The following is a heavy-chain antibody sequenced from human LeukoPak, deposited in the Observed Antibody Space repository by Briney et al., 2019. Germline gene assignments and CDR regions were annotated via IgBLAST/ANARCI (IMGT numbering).Heavy chain of an antibody. J-gene: IGHJ6*04. Sequence: PSETLSLTCAVYGGSFSGYYWSWIRQPPGKGPEWIGEINHSGSTNYNPSLKSRVTISVDTSKNQFSLKLSSVTAADTAVYYCARGRSSGWSNYYYYYGMDVWGKGTTVTVSS. CDR3: ARGRSSGWSNYYYYYGMDV. V-gene: IGHV4-34*01. CDR2: INHSGST. D-gene: IGHD6-19*01. CDR1: GGSFSGYY.